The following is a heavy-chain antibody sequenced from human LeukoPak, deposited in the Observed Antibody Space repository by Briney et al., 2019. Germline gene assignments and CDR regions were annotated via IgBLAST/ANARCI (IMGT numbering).Heavy chain of an antibody. CDR2: ISSSSSTI. V-gene: IGHV3-48*01. J-gene: IGHJ4*02. CDR1: GFTFCSYS. Sequence: PGGSLRLSCAASGFTFCSYSMNWVRQAPGKGLEWVSYISSSSSTIYYADSVKGRFTISRDNAKNSLYLQMNRLRAEDTAVYYCASFQLKGNYWGQGTLVTVSS. D-gene: IGHD6-6*01. CDR3: ASFQLKGNY.